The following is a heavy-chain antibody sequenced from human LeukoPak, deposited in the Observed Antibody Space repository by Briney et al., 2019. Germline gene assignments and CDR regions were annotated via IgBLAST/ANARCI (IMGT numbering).Heavy chain of an antibody. D-gene: IGHD2-8*01. CDR2: IYYSGST. J-gene: IGHJ6*02. CDR3: ARDCQGCTPEAPYYYYGMDV. CDR1: GGSISSGGYY. Sequence: SETLSLTCTVSGGSISSGGYYWSWIRQHPGKGLEWIGYIYYSGSTYYNPSLKSRVTISVDTSKNQFSLKLSSVTAADTAVYYCARDCQGCTPEAPYYYYGMDVWGQGTTVTVSS. V-gene: IGHV4-31*03.